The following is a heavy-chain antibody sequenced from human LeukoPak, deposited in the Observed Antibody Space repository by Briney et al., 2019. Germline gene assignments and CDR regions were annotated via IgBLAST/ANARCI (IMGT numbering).Heavy chain of an antibody. CDR3: AKGGEQWLVPNYFDY. D-gene: IGHD6-19*01. V-gene: IGHV3-23*01. Sequence: GGSLRLSCAASGFTFSSYSMNWVRQAPGKGLEWVSAISGSGGSTYYADSVKGRFTISRDNSKNTLYLQMDSLRAEDTAVYYCAKGGEQWLVPNYFDYWGQGTLVTVSS. J-gene: IGHJ4*02. CDR1: GFTFSSYS. CDR2: ISGSGGST.